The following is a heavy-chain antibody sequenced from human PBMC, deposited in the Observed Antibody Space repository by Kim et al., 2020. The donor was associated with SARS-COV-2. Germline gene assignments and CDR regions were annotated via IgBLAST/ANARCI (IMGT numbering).Heavy chain of an antibody. CDR2: IKTDGTET. Sequence: GGSLRLSCTASGFSFSRYWMSWVRQAPGKGLEWVANIKTDGTETYYVDSLRGRFTISRDNAKNSIYHQMNSLRADDTAVYYCARAGCNHGLDFWGQGTLV. D-gene: IGHD5-18*01. CDR1: GFSFSRYW. CDR3: ARAGCNHGLDF. J-gene: IGHJ4*02. V-gene: IGHV3-7*04.